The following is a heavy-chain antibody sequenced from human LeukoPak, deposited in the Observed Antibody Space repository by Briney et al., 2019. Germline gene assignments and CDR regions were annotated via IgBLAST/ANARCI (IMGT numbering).Heavy chain of an antibody. Sequence: GGSLRLSCAASGFTFSDYYMSWLRQAPGKGLEWVSYISSSGSTIYYADSVKGRFTISRDNAKNSLYLQMNSLRAEDTAVYYCARVYYYGSGSYYNDYFDYWGQGTLVTVSS. V-gene: IGHV3-11*01. CDR3: ARVYYYGSGSYYNDYFDY. CDR1: GFTFSDYY. CDR2: ISSSGSTI. J-gene: IGHJ4*02. D-gene: IGHD3-10*01.